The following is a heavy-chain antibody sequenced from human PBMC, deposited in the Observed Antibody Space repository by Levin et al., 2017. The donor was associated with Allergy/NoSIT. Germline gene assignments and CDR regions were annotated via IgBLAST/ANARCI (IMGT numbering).Heavy chain of an antibody. V-gene: IGHV4-59*01. CDR1: GGSITSTY. D-gene: IGHD3-10*01. CDR2: SDYTGST. CDR3: ARYYYGSGNNEYFDY. J-gene: IGHJ4*02. Sequence: SQTLSLTCTISGGSITSTYWSWIRQHPGRGLEWIGYSDYTGSTNYNPSLKSRVSISVDTPKNQLSLKLSSVTAADTAVYFCARYYYGSGNNEYFDYWGQGTLVTVSS.